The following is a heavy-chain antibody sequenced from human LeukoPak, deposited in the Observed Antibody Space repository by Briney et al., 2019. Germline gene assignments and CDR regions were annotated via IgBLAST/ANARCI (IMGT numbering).Heavy chain of an antibody. CDR3: ARDISYDSSGCVDY. J-gene: IGHJ4*02. V-gene: IGHV3-21*01. CDR1: GFTFRSYS. D-gene: IGHD3-22*01. Sequence: GGSLRLSCAASGFTFRSYSMNWVRQAPGKGLEWVSAIDPSSTYIYYADSVKGRFTISRDNAENSLYLQMNSLRVEDTAVYYCARDISYDSSGCVDYWGQGTLVTVSS. CDR2: IDPSSTYI.